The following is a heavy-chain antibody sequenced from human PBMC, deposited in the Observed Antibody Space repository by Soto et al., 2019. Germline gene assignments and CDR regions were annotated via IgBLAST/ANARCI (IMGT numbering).Heavy chain of an antibody. CDR2: VKSKTSTGET. D-gene: IGHD2-2*01. CDR1: GIPAGNAW. Sequence: GGSLRLSCVVSGIPAGNAWITWVRQAPGRGPEWIGRVKSKTSTGETEYSAPVKGRFTISRDDSRNTVDLQMNSLKIEDTALYYCTMGFCIGTSCHWDDAFDIWGQGTKVTVSS. J-gene: IGHJ3*02. V-gene: IGHV3-15*01. CDR3: TMGFCIGTSCHWDDAFDI.